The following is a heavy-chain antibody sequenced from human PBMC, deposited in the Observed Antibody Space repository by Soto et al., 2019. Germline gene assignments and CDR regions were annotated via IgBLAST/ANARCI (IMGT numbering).Heavy chain of an antibody. CDR1: GYTFTSYG. CDR2: ISAYNGNT. J-gene: IGHJ5*02. D-gene: IGHD2-2*01. V-gene: IGHV1-18*04. CDR3: ARVVGVVPAAMRLNWFDH. Sequence: XSVNISCKASGYTFTSYGISWVRQAPGQGLEWMGWISAYNGNTNYAQKLQGRVTMTTDTSTSTAYMELRSLRSDDTAVYYCARVVGVVPAAMRLNWFDHWGQGTLVTVSS.